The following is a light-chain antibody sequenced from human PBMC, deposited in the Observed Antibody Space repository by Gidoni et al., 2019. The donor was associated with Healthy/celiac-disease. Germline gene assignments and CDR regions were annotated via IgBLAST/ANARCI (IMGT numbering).Light chain of an antibody. Sequence: QSVLTQAPSVSGAPGQRVTISCTGSSSNIGAGHDVHWYQQLPGTAPKPLIYGNSNRPSGVPDRFSGSKSGTSASLAITGLQAEDEADYYCQSYDQSYDRSLSGWVFGGGTKLTVL. J-gene: IGLJ3*02. CDR2: GNS. CDR1: SSNIGAGHD. CDR3: QSYDQSYDRSLSGWV. V-gene: IGLV1-40*01.